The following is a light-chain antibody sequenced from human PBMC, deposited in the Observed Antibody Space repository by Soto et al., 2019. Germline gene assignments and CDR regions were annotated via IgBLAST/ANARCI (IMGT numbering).Light chain of an antibody. V-gene: IGKV1-5*03. Sequence: DIQMTQSPSTLSASVGDRVSINCRASQSISAWLAWYQQKPGKAPRLLIYKASTLEIGVPSRFSGSGSGTEFTLTISSLQPDDVATYDCQQYNYYSWTFGQGTKVEIK. CDR2: KAS. CDR3: QQYNYYSWT. CDR1: QSISAW. J-gene: IGKJ1*01.